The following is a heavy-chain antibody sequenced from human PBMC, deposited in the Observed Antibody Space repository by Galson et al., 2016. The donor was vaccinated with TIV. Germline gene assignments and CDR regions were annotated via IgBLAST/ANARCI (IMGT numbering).Heavy chain of an antibody. CDR2: IIPVFGTA. D-gene: IGHD5-18*01. CDR1: GGTFISYG. J-gene: IGHJ3*02. Sequence: SCKASGGTFISYGVSWVRQAPGQGLEWMGEIIPVFGTANYAQKFQGRVTITADQSTRTDYMELSSLRFEDTAVYYCARARGYNFENAFHIWGQGTMVTVSS. V-gene: IGHV1-69*01. CDR3: ARARGYNFENAFHI.